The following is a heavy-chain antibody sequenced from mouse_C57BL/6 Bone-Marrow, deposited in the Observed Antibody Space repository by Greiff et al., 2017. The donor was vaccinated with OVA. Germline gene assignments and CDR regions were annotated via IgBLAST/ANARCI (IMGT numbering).Heavy chain of an antibody. Sequence: VKVVESGPGLVQPSQSLSITCTVSGFSLTSYGVHWVRQSPGKGLEWLGVIWSGGSTDYNAAFITSLSISKDNSTNKVFFKKNSLQADDTAIYYCARNLLTGTGYFDYWGQGTTLTVSS. CDR2: IWSGGST. J-gene: IGHJ2*01. CDR3: ARNLLTGTGYFDY. CDR1: GFSLTSYG. V-gene: IGHV2-2*01. D-gene: IGHD4-1*01.